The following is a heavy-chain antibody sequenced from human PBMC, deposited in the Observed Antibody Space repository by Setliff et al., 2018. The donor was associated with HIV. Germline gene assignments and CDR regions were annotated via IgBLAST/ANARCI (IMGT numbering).Heavy chain of an antibody. Sequence: SETLSLTCTVSGGSISSSSYYWGWVRQPPGKGLEWIGSVYYSGTTYYDPSLTSRVTISVDTSKNQFSLKLTSVTAADTALYYCARHFSIFGVTIISNDAFDIWGRGTMVTVSS. CDR2: VYYSGTT. D-gene: IGHD3-3*01. V-gene: IGHV4-39*01. CDR1: GGSISSSSYY. J-gene: IGHJ3*02. CDR3: ARHFSIFGVTIISNDAFDI.